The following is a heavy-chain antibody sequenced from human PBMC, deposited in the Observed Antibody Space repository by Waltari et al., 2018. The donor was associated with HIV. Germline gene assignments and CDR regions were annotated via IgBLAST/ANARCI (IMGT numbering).Heavy chain of an antibody. V-gene: IGHV3-9*01. Sequence: EVQLVESGGGLVQPGRSLRLSCAASGFTFDDSHMHWGRQAPGKGLEWVSGLSWNSESTDYADSVKGRFIISRDNVKNSLYLQMNSLRIEYTAVYYCAKGGSHLTIFEAWFDSWGQGTLVTVSS. CDR3: AKGGSHLTIFEAWFDS. D-gene: IGHD3-3*01. CDR1: GFTFDDSH. J-gene: IGHJ5*01. CDR2: LSWNSEST.